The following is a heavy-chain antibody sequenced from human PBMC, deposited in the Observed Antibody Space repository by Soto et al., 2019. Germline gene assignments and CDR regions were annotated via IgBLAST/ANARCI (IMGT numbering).Heavy chain of an antibody. Sequence: ASVKVSCKASGYTFTSYAMLWVRQAPGQGLEWMGRIIPLLDMTNYAQKFQGRVTITADKSTSTAYMELNSLRSEDTAVYYCVRDSPIGSTYSGYDGIDYWGQGTLVTVS. D-gene: IGHD5-12*01. CDR1: GYTFTSYA. V-gene: IGHV1-69*04. CDR3: VRDSPIGSTYSGYDGIDY. CDR2: IIPLLDMT. J-gene: IGHJ4*02.